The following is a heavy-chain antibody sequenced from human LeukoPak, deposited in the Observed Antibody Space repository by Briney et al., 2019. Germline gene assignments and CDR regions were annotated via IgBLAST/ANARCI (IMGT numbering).Heavy chain of an antibody. V-gene: IGHV3-7*04. J-gene: IGHJ4*02. CDR1: GFTFSSYW. CDR3: TRVGYIDEGIDY. CDR2: IKQDGSKK. D-gene: IGHD5-24*01. Sequence: GGSLRLSCAASGFTFSSYWMYWVRQPPGKGLEWVANIKQDGSKKSYVDSVKGRFTISRDNAKNSLYLQMNSLRAEDTAIYYCTRVGYIDEGIDYWGQGTLVTVSS.